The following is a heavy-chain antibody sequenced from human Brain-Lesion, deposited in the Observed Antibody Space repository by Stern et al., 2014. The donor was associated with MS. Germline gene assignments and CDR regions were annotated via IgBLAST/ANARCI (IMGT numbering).Heavy chain of an antibody. CDR2: ISYSGFT. V-gene: IGHV4-39*01. J-gene: IGHJ4*02. CDR3: ARHDSVPRPSQLYSARDRGPGYFDY. Sequence: QVQLQESGPGLVKPSETLSLTCTVSGGSISSSTYYWAWIRQPPGKGLEGIGNISYSGFTYYNPSLKSRDPISVDMSKNQFSLKPSSVTAADTAIYYCARHDSVPRPSQLYSARDRGPGYFDYWGQGTLVTVSS. CDR1: GGSISSSTYY. D-gene: IGHD1-26*01.